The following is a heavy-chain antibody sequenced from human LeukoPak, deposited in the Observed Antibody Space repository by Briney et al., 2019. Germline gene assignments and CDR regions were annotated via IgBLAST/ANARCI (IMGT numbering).Heavy chain of an antibody. Sequence: PGGSLRLSCAASGFTFITYTVIWVRQAPGKGLEWVSSISSSSSTKYYADPVKGRFTISRDNANNSLYLQVASLRDEDTAIYYCARMRGPTTGALDIWGPGTMVAVSS. D-gene: IGHD1-26*01. CDR1: GFTFITYT. CDR3: ARMRGPTTGALDI. J-gene: IGHJ3*02. CDR2: ISSSSSTK. V-gene: IGHV3-48*02.